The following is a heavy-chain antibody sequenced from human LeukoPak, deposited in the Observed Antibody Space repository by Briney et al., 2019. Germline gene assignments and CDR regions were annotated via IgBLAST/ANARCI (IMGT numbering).Heavy chain of an antibody. J-gene: IGHJ4*02. CDR3: ARSGTSPGDY. V-gene: IGHV4-39*07. Sequence: SETLSLTCTVSGGSISSSSYYWGWIRQPPGKGLEWIGSIYYSGSTYYNPSLKSRVTISVDTSKNQFSLKLSSVTAADTAVYYCARSGTSPGDYWGQGTLVTVSS. D-gene: IGHD1-14*01. CDR1: GGSISSSSYY. CDR2: IYYSGST.